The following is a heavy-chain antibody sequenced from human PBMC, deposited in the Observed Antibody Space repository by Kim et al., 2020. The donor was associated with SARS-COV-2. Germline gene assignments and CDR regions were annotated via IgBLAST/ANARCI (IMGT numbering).Heavy chain of an antibody. J-gene: IGHJ4*02. Sequence: STIKYADSVKGRYTNSRDNAKNSLYLQMKSLGAEDTAVYYCARDEYYYGDWGQGTLVTVSS. CDR2: STI. V-gene: IGHV3-48*03. D-gene: IGHD3-10*01. CDR3: ARDEYYYGD.